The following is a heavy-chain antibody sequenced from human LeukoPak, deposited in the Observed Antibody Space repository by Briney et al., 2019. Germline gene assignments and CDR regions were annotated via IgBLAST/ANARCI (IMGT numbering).Heavy chain of an antibody. CDR3: ARHNGRLRGYYYGMDV. J-gene: IGHJ6*02. CDR1: GGSISSYY. CDR2: IYYRGST. Sequence: SETLSLTCTVSGGSISSYYWSWIRQPPGKGLEWIGYIYYRGSTNYNPSLKSRVTISVDTSKNQFSLKLSSVTAADTAVYYCARHNGRLRGYYYGMDVWGQGTTVTVSS. D-gene: IGHD5-12*01. V-gene: IGHV4-59*08.